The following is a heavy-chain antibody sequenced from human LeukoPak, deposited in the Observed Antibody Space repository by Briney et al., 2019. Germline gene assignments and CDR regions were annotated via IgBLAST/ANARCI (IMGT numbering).Heavy chain of an antibody. CDR3: ARDLAYYNFWSGYPLYYFDY. J-gene: IGHJ4*02. Sequence: ASVKVSCKASGYTFTSYYMHWVRQAPGQGLEWMGIINPSGGGTSYAQKFQGRVTMTRDTSTSTVYMELSSLRSEDTAVYYCARDLAYYNFWSGYPLYYFDYWGQGTLVTVSS. V-gene: IGHV1-46*01. D-gene: IGHD3-3*01. CDR1: GYTFTSYY. CDR2: INPSGGGT.